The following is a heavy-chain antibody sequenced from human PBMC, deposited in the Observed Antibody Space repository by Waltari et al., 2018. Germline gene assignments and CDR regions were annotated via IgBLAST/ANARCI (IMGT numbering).Heavy chain of an antibody. CDR2: IKQDGSET. CDR3: ATSYHL. Sequence: QLVESGGGLVQPGGSLRLSCAASGFTFSNYWMNWVRQAPGKVLEWVANIKQDGSETNYVDSVKGRFTISRDNAKSSLFLQMNSLSAGDTAVYFCATSYHLWGQGTLVTVSS. J-gene: IGHJ4*02. V-gene: IGHV3-7*01. D-gene: IGHD3-3*02. CDR1: GFTFSNYW.